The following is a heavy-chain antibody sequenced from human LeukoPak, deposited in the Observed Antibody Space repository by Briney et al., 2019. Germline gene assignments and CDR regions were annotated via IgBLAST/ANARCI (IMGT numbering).Heavy chain of an antibody. V-gene: IGHV4-4*09. J-gene: IGHJ5*02. Sequence: SETLSLTCSVSGGSVTTYYWSWIRQPPGKGLEWIGYIYTSGGTNHNPSLKSRVTISVDTSKNQFSLKLTSVTAADTAVYYCARHLHKQPSPPFDPWGQGTLVTVSS. CDR3: ARHLHKQPSPPFDP. CDR1: GGSVTTYY. CDR2: IYTSGGT. D-gene: IGHD1/OR15-1a*01.